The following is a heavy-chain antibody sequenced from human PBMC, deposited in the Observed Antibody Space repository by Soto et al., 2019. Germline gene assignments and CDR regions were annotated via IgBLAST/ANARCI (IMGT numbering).Heavy chain of an antibody. CDR3: ESTVVTGY. D-gene: IGHD2-15*01. CDR1: GFTFSSDW. CDR2: INSDGSST. Sequence: EVQLVESGGGLVQPGGSLRLSCAVSGFTFSSDWMHWVRQAPGKGLVWVSRINSDGSSTSYADSVKGRFTISRENAKNTLYLQMNSLRAEDTHVYSCESTVVTGYWGQGTPVTVSS. J-gene: IGHJ4*02. V-gene: IGHV3-74*01.